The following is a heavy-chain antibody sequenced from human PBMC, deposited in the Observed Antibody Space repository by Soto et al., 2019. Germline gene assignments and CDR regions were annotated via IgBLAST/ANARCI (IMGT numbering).Heavy chain of an antibody. CDR3: ACIFSGGYGYGFYYYGMDV. CDR2: IYCSGST. V-gene: IGHV4-39*01. CDR1: GGSISSSSYY. J-gene: IGHJ6*02. Sequence: SETLSLTCTVSGGSISSSSYYWGWIRQPPGKGLEWIGSIYCSGSTYYNPSLKSRVTISVDTSKNQFSLKLSSVTAADTAVYYCACIFSGGYGYGFYYYGMDVWGQETTVTVSS. D-gene: IGHD5-18*01.